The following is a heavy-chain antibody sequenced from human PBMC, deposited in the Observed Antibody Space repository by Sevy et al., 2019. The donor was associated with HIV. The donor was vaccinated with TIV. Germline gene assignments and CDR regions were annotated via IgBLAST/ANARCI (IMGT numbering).Heavy chain of an antibody. V-gene: IGHV3-7*01. CDR3: ARGVGLDC. CDR1: GFTFSPYW. D-gene: IGHD1-26*01. J-gene: IGHJ4*02. CDR2: IRPDGSDK. Sequence: GGSLRLSCAASGFTFSPYWMTWVRQAPGKGLEWVANIRPDGSDKYYMDSVKVRFTITRDNAKNSRYLQMNSLRADDTAMYYCARGVGLDCWGQGALVTVSS.